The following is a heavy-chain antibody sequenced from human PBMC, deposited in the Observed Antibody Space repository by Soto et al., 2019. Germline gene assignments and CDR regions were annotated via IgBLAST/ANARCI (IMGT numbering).Heavy chain of an antibody. J-gene: IGHJ5*02. CDR1: GDSVSSNSST. Sequence: SQTLSLPCAISGDSVSSNSSTWNWIRQSPSRGLEWLGRTYYRSKWYNDYAVSVKSRITISPDTSKNQFSLQLNSVTPEDTAIYYCTRGGYNWFDPWGQGTLVTVSS. V-gene: IGHV6-1*01. CDR2: TYYRSKWYN. CDR3: TRGGYNWFDP.